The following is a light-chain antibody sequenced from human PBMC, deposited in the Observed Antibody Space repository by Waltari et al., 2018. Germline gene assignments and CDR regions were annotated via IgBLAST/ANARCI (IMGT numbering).Light chain of an antibody. CDR3: CSYAGSSTWV. CDR1: SSDVGSSNL. V-gene: IGLV2-23*01. J-gene: IGLJ3*02. CDR2: EGS. Sequence: QSALPQPASVSGSPGPSITISCTGTSSDVGSSNLFSWYQQHPGKAPKLMIYEGSKRPSGVSNRFSGSKSGNTASLTISGLQAEDEADYYCCSYAGSSTWVFGGGTKLTVL.